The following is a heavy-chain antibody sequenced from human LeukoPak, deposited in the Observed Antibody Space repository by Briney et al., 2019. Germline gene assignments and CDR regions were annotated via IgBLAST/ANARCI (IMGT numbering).Heavy chain of an antibody. CDR1: GFAFSGYS. Sequence: GGSLRLSCAAFGFAFSGYSMNWVRQAPGKGLEWVSSISSWSDYIYYADSVQGRFTISRDNAKNSLYLQMNSLGAEDTAVYYCARDGGYCRNGVCYLDYWGQGALVTVSS. D-gene: IGHD2-8*01. V-gene: IGHV3-21*01. CDR2: ISSWSDYI. J-gene: IGHJ4*02. CDR3: ARDGGYCRNGVCYLDY.